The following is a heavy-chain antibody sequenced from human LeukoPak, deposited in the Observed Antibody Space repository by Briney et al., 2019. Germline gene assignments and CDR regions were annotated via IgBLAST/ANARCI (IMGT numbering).Heavy chain of an antibody. CDR2: IIPIFGTA. CDR1: GGTFSSYA. V-gene: IGHV1-69*05. J-gene: IGHJ6*02. D-gene: IGHD4-23*01. CDR3: ARDRSLDGGKSMDV. Sequence: SVKVSCKASGGTFSSYAISWVRQAPGQGLEWMGGIIPIFGTANYAQKFQGRVTITTDESTSTAYMELSSLRSEDTAVYYCARDRSLDGGKSMDVWGQGTTVTVSS.